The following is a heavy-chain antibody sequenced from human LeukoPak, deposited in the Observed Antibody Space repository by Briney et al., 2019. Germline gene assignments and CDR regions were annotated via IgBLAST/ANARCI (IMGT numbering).Heavy chain of an antibody. D-gene: IGHD3-10*01. V-gene: IGHV3-7*01. CDR1: GFTFGGYW. CDR2: IKEDASEK. CDR3: TRFIRGVTQSSYDT. Sequence: PGGSLRLSCAASGFTFGGYWRSWVRQAPGKGLEWVANIKEDASEKYSLDSVKGRFTISTDNTKNSLYLQMNSLRVEDTAVYYCTRFIRGVTQSSYDTWGQGTLVTVSS. J-gene: IGHJ5*02.